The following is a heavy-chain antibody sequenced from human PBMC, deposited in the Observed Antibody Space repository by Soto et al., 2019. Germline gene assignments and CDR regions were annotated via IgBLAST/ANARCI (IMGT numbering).Heavy chain of an antibody. CDR2: IYYSGST. D-gene: IGHD3-9*01. V-gene: IGHV4-59*12. Sequence: SETLSLTSTVSGGSLSSYSWSWIRQPPGKGLEWIGYIYYSGSTNYNPSLKSRVTISVDTSKNQFSLKLSSVTAADTAVYYCAREKGYFDILTGHLRGAIDIWGQAIMVSVSS. CDR1: GGSLSSYS. CDR3: AREKGYFDILTGHLRGAIDI. J-gene: IGHJ3*02.